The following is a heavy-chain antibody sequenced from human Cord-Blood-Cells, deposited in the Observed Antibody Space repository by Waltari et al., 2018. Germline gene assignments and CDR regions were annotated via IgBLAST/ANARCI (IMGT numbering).Heavy chain of an antibody. D-gene: IGHD4-17*01. Sequence: QVQLVQSGAEVKKPGASVQVSCKASGYTFTSYAMHLVRQAPGQRLEWMGWINAGNGNTKYSQKFQGRVTITRDTSASTAYMELSSLRSEDTAVYYCARGGDYGDYAEYFQHWGQGTLVTVSS. CDR3: ARGGDYGDYAEYFQH. J-gene: IGHJ1*01. CDR2: INAGNGNT. CDR1: GYTFTSYA. V-gene: IGHV1-3*01.